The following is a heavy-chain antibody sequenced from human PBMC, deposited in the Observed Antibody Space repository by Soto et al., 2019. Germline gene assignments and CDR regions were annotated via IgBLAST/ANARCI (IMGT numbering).Heavy chain of an antibody. J-gene: IGHJ4*02. V-gene: IGHV3-30*18. CDR3: AKGSEWLVTWAFDY. D-gene: IGHD6-19*01. Sequence: QVQLVESGGGVVQPGTSLRLSCAASGFTFSGYGVHWVRQAPGKGLEWVATISYDETATYYSDSVKGRFTISRDNSKNTLFLQMNRLIAEDTAMYYCAKGSEWLVTWAFDYWGQGTLGTVSS. CDR1: GFTFSGYG. CDR2: ISYDETAT.